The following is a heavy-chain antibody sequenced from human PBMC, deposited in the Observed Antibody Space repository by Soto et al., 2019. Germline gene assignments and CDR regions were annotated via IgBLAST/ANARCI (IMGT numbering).Heavy chain of an antibody. CDR3: ARGGLDCSGGSCYSFRYWFDP. Sequence: QVQLVQSGAEVKKPGASVKVSCKASGYTFTSYGISWVRQAPGQGLEWMGWISAYNGNTNYAQKLQGRVTMTTGTSTSTAYMELRSLRSDDAAVYYCARGGLDCSGGSCYSFRYWFDPWGQGTLVTVSS. CDR2: ISAYNGNT. V-gene: IGHV1-18*01. J-gene: IGHJ5*02. CDR1: GYTFTSYG. D-gene: IGHD2-15*01.